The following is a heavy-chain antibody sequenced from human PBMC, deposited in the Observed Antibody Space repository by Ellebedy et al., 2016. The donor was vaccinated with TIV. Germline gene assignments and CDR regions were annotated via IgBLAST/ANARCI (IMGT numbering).Heavy chain of an antibody. J-gene: IGHJ6*02. CDR1: GGSISSYY. D-gene: IGHD2-15*01. V-gene: IGHV4-59*01. Sequence: SETLSLXXTVSGGSISSYYWSWIRQPPGKGLEWIGYIYYSGSTNYNPSLKSRVTISVDTSKNQFSLKLSSVTAADTAVYYCARSGYCSGGSCYSVGDGMDVWGQGTTVTVSS. CDR2: IYYSGST. CDR3: ARSGYCSGGSCYSVGDGMDV.